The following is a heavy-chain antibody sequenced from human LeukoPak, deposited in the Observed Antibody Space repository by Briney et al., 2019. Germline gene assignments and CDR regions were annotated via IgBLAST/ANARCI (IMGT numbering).Heavy chain of an antibody. CDR2: IIPIFGTA. D-gene: IGHD3-22*01. CDR3: ARDRNPAHYYDSSGYLGWFDP. J-gene: IGHJ5*02. Sequence: ASVKVSCKASGGTFSSYAISWVRQAPGQGLEWMGGIIPIFGTANYAQKFQGRVTITADESTSTAYMELSSLRSEDTAVYYCARDRNPAHYYDSSGYLGWFDPWGQGTLVTVSS. V-gene: IGHV1-69*13. CDR1: GGTFSSYA.